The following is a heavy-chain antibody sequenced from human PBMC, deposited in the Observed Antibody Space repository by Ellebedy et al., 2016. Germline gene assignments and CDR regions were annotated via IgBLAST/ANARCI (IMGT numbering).Heavy chain of an antibody. CDR2: ISSSSSTI. V-gene: IGHV3-48*04. D-gene: IGHD6-13*01. CDR3: ARGGFYSSSPFDY. J-gene: IGHJ4*02. Sequence: GESLRLSXAASGFTFSSYSMNWVRQAPGKGLEWVSYISSSSSTIYYADSVKGRFTISRDNAKNTLYLQMNSLRAEDTAVYYCARGGFYSSSPFDYWGQGTLVTVSS. CDR1: GFTFSSYS.